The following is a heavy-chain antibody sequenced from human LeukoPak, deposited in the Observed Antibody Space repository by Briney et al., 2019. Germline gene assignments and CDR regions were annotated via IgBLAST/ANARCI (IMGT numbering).Heavy chain of an antibody. V-gene: IGHV3-74*01. Sequence: QPGGSLRLSCAASGFTFSSYGMHWVRQAPGKGLVWVSRINSDGSSTSYADSVKGRFTISRDNAKNTLYLQMNSLRAEDTAVYYCTRDRGVVDFDYWGQGTLVTVSS. J-gene: IGHJ4*02. CDR3: TRDRGVVDFDY. D-gene: IGHD3-10*01. CDR1: GFTFSSYG. CDR2: INSDGSST.